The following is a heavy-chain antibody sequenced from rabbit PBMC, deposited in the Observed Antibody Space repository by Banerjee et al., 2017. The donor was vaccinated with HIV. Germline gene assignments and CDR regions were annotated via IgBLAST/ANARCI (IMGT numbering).Heavy chain of an antibody. D-gene: IGHD4-2*01. Sequence: QQQLEESGGGLVKPGGTLTLTCKASGIDFSSYYWICWVRQAPGKGLEWIGCIYTGDGNSYYASWAKGRFTISKTSSTTVTLQMTTLTAADTATYFCARSYAGYADTSLNLWGPGTLVTVS. CDR1: GIDFSSYYW. CDR2: IYTGDGNS. J-gene: IGHJ4*01. CDR3: ARSYAGYADTSLNL. V-gene: IGHV1S45*01.